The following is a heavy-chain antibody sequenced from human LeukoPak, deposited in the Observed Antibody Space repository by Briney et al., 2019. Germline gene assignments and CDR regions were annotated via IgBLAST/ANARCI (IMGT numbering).Heavy chain of an antibody. J-gene: IGHJ4*02. CDR2: ITWDGTDT. D-gene: IGHD1-26*01. V-gene: IGHV3-43*01. CDR3: VKDLESGTYYRGFES. Sequence: GGSLRLSCAASGFTFDDYTMHWVRQPPGKGLGWVSLITWDGTDTSYADSVRGRFTISRDNSKNSLYLQMNSLRTEDTALYFCVKDLESGTYYRGFESWGQGTLVTVSS. CDR1: GFTFDDYT.